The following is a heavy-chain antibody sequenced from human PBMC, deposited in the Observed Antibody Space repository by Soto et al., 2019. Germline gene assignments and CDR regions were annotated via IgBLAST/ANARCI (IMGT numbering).Heavy chain of an antibody. CDR3: ARLKGGVEDPAFDY. V-gene: IGHV5-51*01. CDR1: GYTFSSDW. Sequence: PGESLKISCKGFGYTFSSDWIGWVRQMPGKGLEWMGIIYPGDSDTRYSPSFEGQVTMSADKSISTAYLQWSNLKASDTAMYYCARLKGGVEDPAFDYWGPGTLVTVSS. D-gene: IGHD1-1*01. CDR2: IYPGDSDT. J-gene: IGHJ4*02.